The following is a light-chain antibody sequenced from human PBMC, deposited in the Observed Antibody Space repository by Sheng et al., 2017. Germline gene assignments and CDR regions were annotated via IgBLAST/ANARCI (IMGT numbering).Light chain of an antibody. V-gene: IGKV1-39*01. CDR3: QQSYSTPLT. CDR1: QSISSY. Sequence: DIQMTQSPSSLSASVGDRVTITCRASQSISSYLNWYQQKPGKAPKLLIFAASTLQSGVPSRFSGSGSGTHFTLTISSLQPEDFATYYCQQSYSTPLTFGGGTEVEIK. J-gene: IGKJ4*01. CDR2: AAS.